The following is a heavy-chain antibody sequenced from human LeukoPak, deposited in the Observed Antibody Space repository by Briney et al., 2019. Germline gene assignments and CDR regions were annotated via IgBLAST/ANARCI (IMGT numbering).Heavy chain of an antibody. D-gene: IGHD6-13*01. Sequence: SETLSLTCTVSGGSISSYYWSWIRQPPGKGLEWIGYIYYSGSTNYNPSLKSRVTISVDTSKNQFSLKLSSVTAADTAVYYCARGPRAAAGSYYYYYGMDVWGQGTTVTVSS. J-gene: IGHJ6*02. CDR2: IYYSGST. CDR1: GGSISSYY. CDR3: ARGPRAAAGSYYYYYGMDV. V-gene: IGHV4-59*08.